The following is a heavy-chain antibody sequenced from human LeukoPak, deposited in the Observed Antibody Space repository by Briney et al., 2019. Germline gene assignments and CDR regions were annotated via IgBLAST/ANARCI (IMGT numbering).Heavy chain of an antibody. Sequence: SETLSLTCTVSGGSISRYYWSWIRQPPGKGLEWSGYIYYSGSTNYNPSLKSRVTISVDTSKNQFSLKLSSVTAEDTAVYYCASGGGILTGYYPFDYWGQGTLVTVFS. J-gene: IGHJ4*02. CDR1: GGSISRYY. CDR2: IYYSGST. CDR3: ASGGGILTGYYPFDY. D-gene: IGHD3-9*01. V-gene: IGHV4-59*01.